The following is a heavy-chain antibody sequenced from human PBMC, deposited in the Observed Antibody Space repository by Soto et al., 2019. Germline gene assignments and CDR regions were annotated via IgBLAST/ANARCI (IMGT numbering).Heavy chain of an antibody. CDR1: GGSFSGYY. J-gene: IGHJ4*02. Sequence: SETLSLTCAVYGGSFSGYYWSWIRQPPGKGLEWIGEINHSGSTNYNPSLKSRVTISVDTSKNQFSLKLSSVTAADTAVYYCARGRDRWPPIAAAGTFLDYWGQGTLVTVS. CDR3: ARGRDRWPPIAAAGTFLDY. D-gene: IGHD6-13*01. V-gene: IGHV4-34*01. CDR2: INHSGST.